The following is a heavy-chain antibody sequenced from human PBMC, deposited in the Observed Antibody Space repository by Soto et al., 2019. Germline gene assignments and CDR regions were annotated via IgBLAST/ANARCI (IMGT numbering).Heavy chain of an antibody. CDR2: ISSRSDYM. Sequence: EVQLVESGGGLVQSGGSLRLSCAASGFTFNTHAMNWVRQAPGKGLEWVSSISSRSDYMYYADSVRGRFTISRDDAMNSLYLQMNSLRVEDTAVYYCARDQVPALDYFYYGMDVWGQGTTVTVSS. V-gene: IGHV3-21*01. J-gene: IGHJ6*02. CDR3: ARDQVPALDYFYYGMDV. D-gene: IGHD2-2*01. CDR1: GFTFNTHA.